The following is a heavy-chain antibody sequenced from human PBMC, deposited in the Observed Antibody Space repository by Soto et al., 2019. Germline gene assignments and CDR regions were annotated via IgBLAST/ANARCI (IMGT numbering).Heavy chain of an antibody. J-gene: IGHJ4*02. CDR3: ARGGASFGY. V-gene: IGHV4-61*01. CDR1: GYSVNSGTYY. Sequence: PSETLSLTCTVSGYSVNSGTYYWSWIRQPPGKGLEWIGYIYYSGTTNYNPSLKSRVTMSLDTSRNQFSLKLISLTAADTAVYYCARGGASFGYWGQGTLVTVSS. D-gene: IGHD3-16*01. CDR2: IYYSGTT.